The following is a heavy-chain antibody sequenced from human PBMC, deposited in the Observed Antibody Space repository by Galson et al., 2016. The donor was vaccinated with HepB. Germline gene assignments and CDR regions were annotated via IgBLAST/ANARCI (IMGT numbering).Heavy chain of an antibody. CDR1: GFTFSTYA. Sequence: SLRLSCAASGFTFSTYAVNWVRQAPGKGLEWVSGISGSGGTTKYADSVRGRFTIARDNSKNTLYLEMNSLRVDDTAVYYCAKGGVRGYNSGPHLYFDYWGLGTLVTVSS. CDR2: ISGSGGTT. CDR3: AKGGVRGYNSGPHLYFDY. D-gene: IGHD5-18*01. V-gene: IGHV3-23*01. J-gene: IGHJ4*02.